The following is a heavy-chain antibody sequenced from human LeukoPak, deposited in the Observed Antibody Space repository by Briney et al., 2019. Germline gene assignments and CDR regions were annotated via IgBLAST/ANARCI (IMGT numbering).Heavy chain of an antibody. D-gene: IGHD6-13*01. CDR1: GGSISSGSYY. V-gene: IGHV4-61*02. Sequence: SQTLSLXCTVSGGSISSGSYYWSWIRQPAGKGLEWIGRIYTSGSTNYNPSLKSRVTISVDTSKNQFSLKLSSVTAADTAVYYCAREGIAAAVMSWGQGTLVTVSS. CDR2: IYTSGST. J-gene: IGHJ4*02. CDR3: AREGIAAAVMS.